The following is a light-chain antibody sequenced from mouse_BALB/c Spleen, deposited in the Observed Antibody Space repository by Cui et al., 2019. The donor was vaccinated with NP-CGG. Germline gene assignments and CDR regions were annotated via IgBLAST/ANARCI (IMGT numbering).Light chain of an antibody. Sequence: QAFVPQDSHLTTSPGETVTLTCRSSSGAVTTSNYANWVQEKPDHLFTGLIGGTNNRAPGVPARFSGSLIGDKAALTITGAQTEDEAMYFCALWYSNHWVFGGGTKLTVL. CDR2: GTN. J-gene: IGLJ1*01. CDR3: ALWYSNHWV. CDR1: SGAVTTSNY. V-gene: IGLV1*01.